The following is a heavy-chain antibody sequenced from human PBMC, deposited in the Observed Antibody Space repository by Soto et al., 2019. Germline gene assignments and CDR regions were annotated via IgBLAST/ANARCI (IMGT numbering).Heavy chain of an antibody. V-gene: IGHV1-69*13. CDR1: GGTSNNNA. CDR3: ARALAPAGSVFDP. D-gene: IGHD6-13*01. Sequence: SVKVSCKASGGTSNNNANSWVRQAPGQGLEWMGGIVPVFGTANYAQKFRGRVRITADDSTRTLNMELSSLRSDDTAVYYCARALAPAGSVFDPWGQGTLVTVSS. J-gene: IGHJ5*02. CDR2: IVPVFGTA.